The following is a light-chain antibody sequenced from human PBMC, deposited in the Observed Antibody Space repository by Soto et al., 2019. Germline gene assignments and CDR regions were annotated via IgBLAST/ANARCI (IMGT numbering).Light chain of an antibody. CDR1: SSDVGLYNY. CDR3: SSYTTSSTRV. J-gene: IGLJ1*01. CDR2: EVN. V-gene: IGLV2-14*01. Sequence: QSALTQPASVSGSPGQSITISCTGTSSDVGLYNYVSWYQQHPDKAPKLMIFEVNNRPSGISNRFSGSKSGNTASLTISGLQAEDEADYYCSSYTTSSTRVFGTGTKVTVL.